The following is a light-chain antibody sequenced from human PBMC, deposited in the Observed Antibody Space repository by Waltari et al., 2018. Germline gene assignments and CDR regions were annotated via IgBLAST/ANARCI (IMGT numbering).Light chain of an antibody. CDR2: DVS. CDR3: SSYTGSSTHVI. Sequence: QSALTQPASVSGSPGQSITISCTGTSSDVGGYNYVSWYQQLPGKAPKLMIYDVSKRPSGISNRFSGSKSGNTASLTISGLQADDESDYYCSSYTGSSTHVIFGGGTKLTVL. CDR1: SSDVGGYNY. V-gene: IGLV2-14*01. J-gene: IGLJ2*01.